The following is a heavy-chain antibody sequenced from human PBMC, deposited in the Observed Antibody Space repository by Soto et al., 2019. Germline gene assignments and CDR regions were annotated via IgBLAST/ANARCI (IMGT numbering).Heavy chain of an antibody. D-gene: IGHD2-15*01. CDR2: ISGSGGST. V-gene: IGHV3-23*01. Sequence: GGSLRLSCAASGFTFSSYAMSWVRQAPGKGLEWVSAISGSGGSTYYADSVKGRFTISRDNSKNTLYLQMNSLRAEDTAVYYCAKDSGRVVAATHFYWGQGTLVTVSS. CDR1: GFTFSSYA. CDR3: AKDSGRVVAATHFY. J-gene: IGHJ4*02.